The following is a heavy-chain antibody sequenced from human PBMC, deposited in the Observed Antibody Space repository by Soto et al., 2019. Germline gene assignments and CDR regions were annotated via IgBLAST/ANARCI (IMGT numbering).Heavy chain of an antibody. D-gene: IGHD6-13*01. CDR2: IYYSGNT. Sequence: SETLSLTCTVSGGSLGSSSYYWGWIRQSPGKGLEWIGNIYYSGNTFYNPSLKSRVTISVDTSKNQFYLHLSSVTAADTAIFYCASIAAAVNSPNLDPWGQGTLVTVSS. CDR3: ASIAAAVNSPNLDP. V-gene: IGHV4-39*01. CDR1: GGSLGSSSYY. J-gene: IGHJ5*02.